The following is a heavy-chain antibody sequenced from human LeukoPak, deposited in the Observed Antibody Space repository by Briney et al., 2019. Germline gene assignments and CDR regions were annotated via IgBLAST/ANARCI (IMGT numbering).Heavy chain of an antibody. Sequence: GGSLRLSCVASGFTFPTYAMMWVRQAPGKGLEWVSSIRVSDGARFYADSVKGRFTISRDNAKNSLYLQMNSLRAEDTAVYYCARDGKFRYYYGSGSYSALDYWGQGTLVTVSS. CDR1: GFTFPTYA. CDR2: IRVSDGAR. CDR3: ARDGKFRYYYGSGSYSALDY. J-gene: IGHJ4*02. V-gene: IGHV3-21*01. D-gene: IGHD3-10*01.